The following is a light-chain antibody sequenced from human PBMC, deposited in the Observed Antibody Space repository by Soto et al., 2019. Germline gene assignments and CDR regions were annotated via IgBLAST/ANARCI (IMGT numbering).Light chain of an antibody. CDR1: QGISSY. CDR3: QQSYTTAPT. CDR2: AAS. V-gene: IGKV1-39*01. J-gene: IGKJ1*01. Sequence: DIQMTQSPSSLSASVGDRVTITCRASQGISSYLNWYQQKPGIAPKVLIYAASTLQRDVPSRFSGSGSGTYFTLTISSLQPEDFATYYCQQSYTTAPTFGQGTKVEIK.